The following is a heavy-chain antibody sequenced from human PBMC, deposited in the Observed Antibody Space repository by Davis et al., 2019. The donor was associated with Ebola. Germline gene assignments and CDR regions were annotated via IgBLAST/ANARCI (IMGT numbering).Heavy chain of an antibody. CDR3: AKMFGELFPEALDI. D-gene: IGHD3-10*02. CDR2: ISYDGGNR. J-gene: IGHJ3*02. Sequence: GGSLRLSCAASGFTFNQYAMTWVRQAPGKGLEWVALISYDGGNRYFADSVKGRFTISRDNSKNTLYLHMNSLRAEDTAVYYCAKMFGELFPEALDIWGQGTMVTVSS. V-gene: IGHV3-30*18. CDR1: GFTFNQYA.